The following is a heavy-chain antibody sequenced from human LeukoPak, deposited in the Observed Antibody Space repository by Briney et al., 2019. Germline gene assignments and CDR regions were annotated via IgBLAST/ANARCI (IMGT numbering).Heavy chain of an antibody. Sequence: PSETPSLTCTVSGGSISSYYWSWIRQPPGKGLEWIGYIYYSGSTNYNPSLKSRVTISVDTSKNQFSLKLSSVTAADTAVYYCARGRSSSWFYGMDVWGQGTTVTVSS. CDR3: ARGRSSSWFYGMDV. CDR2: IYYSGST. J-gene: IGHJ6*02. V-gene: IGHV4-59*01. CDR1: GGSISSYY. D-gene: IGHD6-13*01.